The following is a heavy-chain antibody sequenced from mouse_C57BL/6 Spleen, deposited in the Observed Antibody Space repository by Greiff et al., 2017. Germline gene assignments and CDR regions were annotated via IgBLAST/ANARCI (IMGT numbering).Heavy chain of an antibody. CDR1: GYAFTDYL. D-gene: IGHD1-1*02. Sequence: QVQLQQSGAELVRPGTSVKVSCKASGYAFTDYLIEWVKQRPGQGLEWIGVINPGSGGTNYNEKFKGKATLTADKSSSTAYMQLTSLTSEDSAVXFCARRDYAFDYWGQGTTLTVSS. J-gene: IGHJ2*01. V-gene: IGHV1-54*01. CDR2: INPGSGGT. CDR3: ARRDYAFDY.